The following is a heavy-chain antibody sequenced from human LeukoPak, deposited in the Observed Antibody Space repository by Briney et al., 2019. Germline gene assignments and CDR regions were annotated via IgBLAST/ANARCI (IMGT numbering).Heavy chain of an antibody. Sequence: ASVKVSCKASGYTFSTYGMSWVRQAPGQGLEWMGWISAYNGNTNYAQKLQGRVSMTTDTSTSTAYMEPRSLSSDDTAVYYCARDRGSGWYIYWGQGTLVTVSS. CDR2: ISAYNGNT. D-gene: IGHD6-19*01. CDR1: GYTFSTYG. V-gene: IGHV1-18*01. CDR3: ARDRGSGWYIY. J-gene: IGHJ4*02.